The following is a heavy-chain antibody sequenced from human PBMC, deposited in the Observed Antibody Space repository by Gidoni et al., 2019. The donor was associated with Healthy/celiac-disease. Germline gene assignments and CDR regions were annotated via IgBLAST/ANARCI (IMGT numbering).Heavy chain of an antibody. V-gene: IGHV4-30-2*01. CDR1: GGSISSGGYS. J-gene: IGHJ4*02. D-gene: IGHD3-3*01. CDR2: IYPSGST. Sequence: QLQLQESGSGLVKPSPTLSPTCAVPGGSISSGGYSWSWFRQPPGKGLEWIGYIYPSGSTDYNPSLKSRVTISVDRSKNQFSLKLSSVTAADTAVYYCSRDRSPRLSYYDFWSGYFDYWGQGTLVTVSS. CDR3: SRDRSPRLSYYDFWSGYFDY.